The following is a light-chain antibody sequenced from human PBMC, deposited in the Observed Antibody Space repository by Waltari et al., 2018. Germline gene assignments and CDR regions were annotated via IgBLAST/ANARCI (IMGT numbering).Light chain of an antibody. J-gene: IGLJ2*01. Sequence: YELTQPPSVSVSPGQTARIDCYGDALPRQEFFWYQQRSGQAPVLVIYKDTGRPSGIPERFSGSSSGTRVTLTISGVQAQDEADDYCQSTDNSGTYVVFGGGTKLTVL. CDR3: QSTDNSGTYVV. CDR2: KDT. CDR1: ALPRQE. V-gene: IGLV3-25*03.